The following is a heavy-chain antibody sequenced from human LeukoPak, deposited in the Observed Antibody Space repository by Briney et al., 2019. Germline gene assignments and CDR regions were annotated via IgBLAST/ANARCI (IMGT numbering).Heavy chain of an antibody. J-gene: IGHJ6*02. CDR1: GGSISSYY. CDR2: IYYSGST. Sequence: SETLSLTCTVSGGSISSYYWSWIRQPPGKGLEWIGYIYYSGSTNYNPSLKSRVTISVDTSKNQFSLKLSSVTAADTAVYYCARDRRIVVVPAASYYYYYGMDVWGQGTTVTVSS. V-gene: IGHV4-59*12. CDR3: ARDRRIVVVPAASYYYYYGMDV. D-gene: IGHD2-2*01.